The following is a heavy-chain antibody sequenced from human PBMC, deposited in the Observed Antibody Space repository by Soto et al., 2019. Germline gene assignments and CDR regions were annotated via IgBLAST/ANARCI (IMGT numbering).Heavy chain of an antibody. CDR3: AAGFHYYDSSGYYGNYFDY. V-gene: IGHV1-58*01. J-gene: IGHJ4*02. CDR2: IVVGSGNT. Sequence: GASVKVSCKASGFTFTSSAVQWVRQARGQRLEWIGWIVVGSGNTNYARKFQERVTITRDMSTSTAYMELSSLRSEDTAVYYCAAGFHYYDSSGYYGNYFDYWGQGTLVTVSS. D-gene: IGHD3-22*01. CDR1: GFTFTSSA.